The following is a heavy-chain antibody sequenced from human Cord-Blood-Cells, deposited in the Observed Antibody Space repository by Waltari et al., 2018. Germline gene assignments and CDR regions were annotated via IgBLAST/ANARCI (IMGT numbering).Heavy chain of an antibody. CDR1: GFTFDDYA. V-gene: IGHV3-9*01. D-gene: IGHD6-19*01. CDR2: IGWNSGSI. J-gene: IGHJ4*02. Sequence: EVQLVESGGGLVQPGRSLRLSCAASGFTFDDYAMHWVRQAPGKGLEWVSGIGWNSGSIGYADSVKGRFTISRDNAKNSLYLQMNSLRAEDTALYYCAKIKPPIIAVAGTYYFDYWGQGTLVTVSS. CDR3: AKIKPPIIAVAGTYYFDY.